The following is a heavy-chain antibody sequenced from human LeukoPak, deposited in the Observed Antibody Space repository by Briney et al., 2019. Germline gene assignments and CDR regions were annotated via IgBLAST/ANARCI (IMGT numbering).Heavy chain of an antibody. D-gene: IGHD5-18*01. CDR3: AKDEDPYNVDTSFDY. CDR2: ISSSGGST. J-gene: IGHJ4*02. Sequence: PGGSLRLSCAASGFTFSSYAMSWVRQAPGKGLEWASAISSSGGSTYYADSVKGRFTISRDNSKNTLYLQMNSLRAEDTAVYYCAKDEDPYNVDTSFDYWGQGTLVTVSS. V-gene: IGHV3-23*01. CDR1: GFTFSSYA.